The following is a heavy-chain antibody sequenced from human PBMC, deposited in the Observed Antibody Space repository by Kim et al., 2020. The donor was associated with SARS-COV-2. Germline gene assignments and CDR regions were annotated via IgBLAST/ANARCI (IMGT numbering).Heavy chain of an antibody. Sequence: SETLSLTCTVSGGSISSSSYYWGWIRQPPGKGLEWIGSIYYSGSTYYSPSLKSRVTISVDTSKNQFSLKLSSVTAADTAVYYCAREGAYDYVWGSYRLGAFDIWGQGTMVTVSS. D-gene: IGHD3-16*02. CDR3: AREGAYDYVWGSYRLGAFDI. V-gene: IGHV4-39*07. CDR1: GGSISSSSYY. CDR2: IYYSGST. J-gene: IGHJ3*02.